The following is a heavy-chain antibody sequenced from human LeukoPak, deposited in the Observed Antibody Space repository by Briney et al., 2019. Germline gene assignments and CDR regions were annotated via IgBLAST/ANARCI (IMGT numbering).Heavy chain of an antibody. CDR2: ISGNDPTK. CDR1: GLTLTTFD. D-gene: IGHD6-25*01. V-gene: IGHV3-23*01. J-gene: IGHJ5*01. Sequence: PGGSLRLSCIASGLTLTTFDMVWVRQAPGRGLEWVSIISGNDPTKIYADSVKGRFTISRDDLKNTIYLQMDSLRDEDTAFYYCAKGLDTYSSRYLNHIFDSWGQGTLVTVSS. CDR3: AKGLDTYSSRYLNHIFDS.